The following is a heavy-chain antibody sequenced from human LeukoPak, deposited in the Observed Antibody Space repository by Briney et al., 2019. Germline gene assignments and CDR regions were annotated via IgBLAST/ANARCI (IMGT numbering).Heavy chain of an antibody. CDR3: AAKGNGYTGIYVFAH. V-gene: IGHV3-23*01. Sequence: GGSLRPSCAASGFTLSNFAMGWVRQAPGKGLQWVSLISANGGDTYYADSVKGRFTISTDNSKNTLYLQMNSLRAEDTAVYYCAAKGNGYTGIYVFAHWGRGTLVTVSS. D-gene: IGHD5-12*01. CDR2: ISANGGDT. J-gene: IGHJ4*02. CDR1: GFTLSNFA.